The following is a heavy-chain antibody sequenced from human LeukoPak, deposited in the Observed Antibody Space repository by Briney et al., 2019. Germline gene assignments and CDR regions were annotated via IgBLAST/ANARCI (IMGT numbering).Heavy chain of an antibody. Sequence: GGSLRLSCVASGFTFSTYAMSWVRQAPGHGLEWVSVISGSGVTTYYADSVKGRFSISRANSKNTLWLQMSSLRAEDTAVYFCTKSPLSGSHRFEDWGQGTLVTVSP. J-gene: IGHJ4*02. CDR3: TKSPLSGSHRFED. V-gene: IGHV3-23*01. CDR1: GFTFSTYA. CDR2: ISGSGVTT. D-gene: IGHD1-26*01.